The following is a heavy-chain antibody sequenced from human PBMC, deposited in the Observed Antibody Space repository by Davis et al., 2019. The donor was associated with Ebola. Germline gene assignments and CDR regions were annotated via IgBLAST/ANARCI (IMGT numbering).Heavy chain of an antibody. CDR1: GGSISSSNW. J-gene: IGHJ4*02. CDR3: ARVRYYGSGSPIDY. V-gene: IGHV4-4*02. D-gene: IGHD3-10*01. CDR2: ISQSGST. Sequence: SETLSLTCAVSGGSISSSNWWSWVRQPPGKGLEWIGEISQSGSTNYNPSLKSRVTISVDTSKNQFSLKLSSVTAADTAVYYCARVRYYGSGSPIDYWGQGTLVTVSS.